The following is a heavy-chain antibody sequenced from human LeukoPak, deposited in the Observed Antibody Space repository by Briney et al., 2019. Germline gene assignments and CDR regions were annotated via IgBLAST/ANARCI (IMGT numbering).Heavy chain of an antibody. Sequence: SETLFLTCTVSGGSISSHYWSWIRQPPGKGLEWIGYIYYSGSTNYNPFLKSRVTISVDTSKNQFSLKLSSVTAADTAVYYCARTFYDSSGYYLLYYFDYWGQGTLVTVSS. D-gene: IGHD3-22*01. CDR2: IYYSGST. V-gene: IGHV4-59*11. J-gene: IGHJ4*02. CDR3: ARTFYDSSGYYLLYYFDY. CDR1: GGSISSHY.